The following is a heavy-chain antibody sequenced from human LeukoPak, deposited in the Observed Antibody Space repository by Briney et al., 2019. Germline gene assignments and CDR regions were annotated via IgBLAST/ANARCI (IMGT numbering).Heavy chain of an antibody. J-gene: IGHJ6*03. CDR2: IYTSGST. V-gene: IGHV4-4*09. CDR1: GGSISSYY. D-gene: IGHD4-23*01. Sequence: PSETLSLTCTVSGGSISSYYWSWIRQPPGKGLEWIGYIYTSGSTNYNPSLKSRVTISVDTSKNQFSLKLSSVTAADTAVYYCARLLARGATVVTPQHYYMDVWGKGTTVTVSS. CDR3: ARLLARGATVVTPQHYYMDV.